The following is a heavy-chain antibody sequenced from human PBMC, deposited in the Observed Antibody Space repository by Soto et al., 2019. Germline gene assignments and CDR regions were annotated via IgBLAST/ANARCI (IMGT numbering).Heavy chain of an antibody. CDR2: ISGSGGST. CDR3: AKDQSSLTRPYYFDY. Sequence: GSLRLSCAASVFTFSSYAMSWVRQAPGKGLEWVSAISGSGGSTYYADSVKGRFTISRDNSKNTLYLQMNSLRAEDTAVYYCAKDQSSLTRPYYFDYWGQGTLVTVSS. J-gene: IGHJ4*02. V-gene: IGHV3-23*01. CDR1: VFTFSSYA. D-gene: IGHD3-16*02.